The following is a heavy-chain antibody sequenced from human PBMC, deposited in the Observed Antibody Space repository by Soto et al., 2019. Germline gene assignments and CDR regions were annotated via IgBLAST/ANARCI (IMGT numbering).Heavy chain of an antibody. CDR3: AKVPVAGPFTDSSSWSYNWFDP. V-gene: IGHV3-23*01. CDR1: GFTFSSYA. Sequence: GGSLRLSCAASGFTFSSYAMSWVRQAPGKGLEWVSAISGSGGSTYYADSVKGRFTISRDNSKNTLYLQMNSLRAEDTAVYYCAKVPVAGPFTDSSSWSYNWFDPWGQGTLVTVSS. CDR2: ISGSGGST. J-gene: IGHJ5*02. D-gene: IGHD6-13*01.